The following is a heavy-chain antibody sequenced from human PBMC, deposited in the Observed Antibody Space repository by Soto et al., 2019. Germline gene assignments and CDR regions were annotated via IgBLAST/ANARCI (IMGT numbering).Heavy chain of an antibody. Sequence: QVHLVQSGAEVKKPGASVKVSCKASDYTFTSYGITWVRQAPGQGLEWMGWISAHNGNTDYAQKLQGRVIVTRDTSTSTAYIELRSLRSDDTAVYYCARGRYGDYWGQGALVTVSS. V-gene: IGHV1-18*01. CDR1: DYTFTSYG. J-gene: IGHJ4*02. CDR2: ISAHNGNT. CDR3: ARGRYGDY. D-gene: IGHD1-1*01.